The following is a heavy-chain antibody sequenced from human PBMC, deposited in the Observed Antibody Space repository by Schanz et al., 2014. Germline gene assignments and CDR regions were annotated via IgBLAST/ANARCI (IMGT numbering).Heavy chain of an antibody. CDR1: GFTFSSYG. J-gene: IGHJ4*02. D-gene: IGHD3-10*01. Sequence: QVQLVESGGGVVLFGRSLRLSCVASGFTFSSYGMHWVRQAPGKGLEWVAVIWYDENNKYYADSVKGRFTMSRDNSKNTLYLQMNSLRAEDTAVYYCARANYRRKINFDYWGRGTLVTVSS. V-gene: IGHV3-33*01. CDR2: IWYDENNK. CDR3: ARANYRRKINFDY.